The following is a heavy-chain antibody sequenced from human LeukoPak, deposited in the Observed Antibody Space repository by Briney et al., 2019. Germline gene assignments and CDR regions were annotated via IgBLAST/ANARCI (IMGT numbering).Heavy chain of an antibody. V-gene: IGHV3-15*01. CDR3: TTDPYYDSSGYAY. CDR2: IKSKTDGGTT. Sequence: GGSLRLSCAASGFTFSNAWMSWVRQAPGKGLEWVGRIKSKTDGGTTDYAAPVKGRFTISRDDSKNTLYLQMKSLKTEDTAVYYCTTDPYYDSSGYAYWGQGTLVTVSS. D-gene: IGHD3-22*01. CDR1: GFTFSNAW. J-gene: IGHJ4*02.